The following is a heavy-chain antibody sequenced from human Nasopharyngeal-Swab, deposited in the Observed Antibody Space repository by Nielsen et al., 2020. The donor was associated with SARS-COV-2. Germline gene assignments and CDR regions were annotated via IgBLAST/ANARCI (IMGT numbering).Heavy chain of an antibody. CDR1: GGSISSYY. J-gene: IGHJ6*03. CDR2: IYYSGST. CDR3: ARVGIDYYYYMDV. Sequence: SETLSLTCTVSGGSISSYYWSWIRQPPGKGLEWIGYIYYSGSTNYNPSLKSRVTISVDTSKNQFSLKLSSVTAADTAVYYCARVGIDYYYYMDVWGKGTTVTVSS. V-gene: IGHV4-59*01.